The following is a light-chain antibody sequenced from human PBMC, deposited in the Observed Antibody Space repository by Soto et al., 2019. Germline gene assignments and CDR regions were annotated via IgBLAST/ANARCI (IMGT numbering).Light chain of an antibody. CDR1: SSEVGGYNY. CDR2: EVT. CDR3: SSYADSNGFV. J-gene: IGLJ1*01. Sequence: SALTQPPSASGSPGQSVTFSCTGTSSEVGGYNYVYWYQQHPGKAPKLMIYEVTKRPSGVPDRFSGSKSGNTASLTVSGLQVEEEADYSCSSYADSNGFVFGPGTKVPAL. V-gene: IGLV2-8*01.